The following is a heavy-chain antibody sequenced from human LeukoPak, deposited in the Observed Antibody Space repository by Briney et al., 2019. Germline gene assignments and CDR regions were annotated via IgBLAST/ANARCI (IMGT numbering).Heavy chain of an antibody. CDR3: ARLHLSFGGTMDYYYMDV. CDR1: GGSFSGYY. D-gene: IGHD1-7*01. CDR2: INHSGSS. V-gene: IGHV4-34*01. J-gene: IGHJ6*03. Sequence: PSETLSLTCAVYGGSFSGYYWTWIRQPPGKGLEWIGEINHSGSSKYNSSLKSRVTISVDTSKNQFSLKVTSVTAADTAVYYCARLHLSFGGTMDYYYMDVWGKGTTVTISS.